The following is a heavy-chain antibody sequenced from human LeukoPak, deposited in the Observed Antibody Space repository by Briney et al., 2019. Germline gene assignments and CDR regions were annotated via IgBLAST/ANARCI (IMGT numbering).Heavy chain of an antibody. CDR2: INSDGSRI. CDR1: GFSFRSYW. J-gene: IGHJ4*02. CDR3: VRDLGWNEDY. V-gene: IGHV3-74*01. Sequence: GSLSLSCAASGFSFRSYWMHWVRQAPGKGLFWVSRINSDGSRIGYADSVKGRFTISRDNAKNTLYLQMNSLRVEDTAVYYCVRDLGWNEDYWGQGTLVTVSS. D-gene: IGHD1-1*01.